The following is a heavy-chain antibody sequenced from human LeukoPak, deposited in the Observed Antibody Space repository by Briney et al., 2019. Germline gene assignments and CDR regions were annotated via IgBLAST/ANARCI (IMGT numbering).Heavy chain of an antibody. J-gene: IGHJ4*02. D-gene: IGHD6-19*01. V-gene: IGHV3-7*01. Sequence: PGGSLRLSCAASGFSFSSYWMTWVRQAPGKGLEWVANMRHDEREKYYVDSVEGRFAVSRDNAKNSLYLRMNSLRAEDTAVYYCAREDRSLSVAGLDYWGQGTLVTVSS. CDR3: AREDRSLSVAGLDY. CDR1: GFSFSSYW. CDR2: MRHDEREK.